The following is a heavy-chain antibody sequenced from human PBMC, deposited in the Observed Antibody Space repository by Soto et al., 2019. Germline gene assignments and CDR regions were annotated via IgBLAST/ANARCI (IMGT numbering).Heavy chain of an antibody. CDR2: IYCSGST. CDR3: ARDVLSPSYDFWSGYHWDAFDI. J-gene: IGHJ3*02. D-gene: IGHD3-3*01. Sequence: PSETLSLTCTVSGGSIISGGYYLICIRQHPWNGLELIGYIYCSGSTYYNPSLKSRVTISVDTSKNQFSLKLSSVTAADTAVYYCARDVLSPSYDFWSGYHWDAFDIWGQGTMVTVSS. V-gene: IGHV4-31*03. CDR1: GGSIISGGYY.